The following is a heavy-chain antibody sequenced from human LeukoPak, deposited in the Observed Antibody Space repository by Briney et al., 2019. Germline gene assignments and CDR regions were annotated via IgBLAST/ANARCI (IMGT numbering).Heavy chain of an antibody. CDR2: INPNRGGT. CDR1: GYTFTGYY. J-gene: IGHJ4*02. V-gene: IGHV1-2*02. CDR3: ARDRGGSGVHYFNY. D-gene: IGHD3-10*01. Sequence: ASVKVSCKASGYTFTGYYMHWVRQAPGQGLEWMGWINPNRGGTNYAQKFQGRVTMTRDTSISTAYMELSRLRSDGTALYYCARDRGGSGVHYFNYWGQGTLVTVSS.